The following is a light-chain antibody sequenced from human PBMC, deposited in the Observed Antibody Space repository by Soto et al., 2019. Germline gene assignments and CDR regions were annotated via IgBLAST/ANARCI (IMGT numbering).Light chain of an antibody. CDR2: GAS. CDR3: QQYNSWPPLT. CDR1: QSVSSN. Sequence: EIVMTQSPATLSVSPGERATLSCRASQSVSSNLAWYQQTPGQAPRLLISGASTSATGIPARFSGSGSGTEFTLTISGLQSEDFAVYYCQQYNSWPPLTFGGGTKVEIK. J-gene: IGKJ4*01. V-gene: IGKV3-15*01.